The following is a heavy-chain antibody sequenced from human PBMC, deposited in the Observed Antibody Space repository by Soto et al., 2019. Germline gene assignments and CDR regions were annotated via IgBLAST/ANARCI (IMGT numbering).Heavy chain of an antibody. J-gene: IGHJ5*02. CDR1: GGSFSGYY. Sequence: PSETLSLTCAVYGGSFSGYYWSLIRQPPGKGLEWIGEINHSGSTNYNPSLKSRVTISVDTSKNQFSLRLSSVTAADTAVYYCGGYCSGGSCPREFDPWGQGTLVTVSS. CDR2: INHSGST. D-gene: IGHD2-15*01. V-gene: IGHV4-34*01. CDR3: GGYCSGGSCPREFDP.